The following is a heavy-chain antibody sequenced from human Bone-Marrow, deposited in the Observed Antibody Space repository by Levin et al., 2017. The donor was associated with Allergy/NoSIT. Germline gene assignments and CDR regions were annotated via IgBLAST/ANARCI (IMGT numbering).Heavy chain of an antibody. CDR3: ARDYSNYAYALYYYGMDV. J-gene: IGHJ6*02. V-gene: IGHV3-33*01. Sequence: GESLKISCAASGFTFSSYGMHWVRQAPGKGLEWVAVIWYDGSNKYYADSVKGRFTISRDNSKNTLYLQMNSLRAEDTAVYYCARDYSNYAYALYYYGMDVWGQGTTVTVSS. D-gene: IGHD4-11*01. CDR1: GFTFSSYG. CDR2: IWYDGSNK.